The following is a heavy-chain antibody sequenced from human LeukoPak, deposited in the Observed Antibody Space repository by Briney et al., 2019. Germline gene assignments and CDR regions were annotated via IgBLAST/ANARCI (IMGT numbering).Heavy chain of an antibody. V-gene: IGHV1-8*01. CDR3: ARGRYDDLSWYFDY. J-gene: IGHJ4*02. Sequence: ASVKVSCKASGYTFTSYDINWVRQATGQGLEWMGWMNPNSGNTGYAQKFQGRVTMTRNTSISTAYMELSSLRSEDTAVYYCARGRYDDLSWYFDYWGQGTLVTVSS. D-gene: IGHD5-12*01. CDR2: MNPNSGNT. CDR1: GYTFTSYD.